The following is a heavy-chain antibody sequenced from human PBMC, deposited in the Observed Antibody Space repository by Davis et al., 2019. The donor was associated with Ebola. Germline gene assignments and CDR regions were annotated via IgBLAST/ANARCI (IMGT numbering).Heavy chain of an antibody. D-gene: IGHD3-10*01. CDR3: AGMHGFGEGWPGY. J-gene: IGHJ4*02. V-gene: IGHV1-46*01. CDR1: GYTFTSSY. CDR2: INPNDDST. Sequence: AASVKVSCKASGYTFTSSYVHWVRQAPGQGLEWVGMINPNDDSTNYAQKFRGRVTMTRDTSTSTAYMVLSSLRSDDTAIYYCAGMHGFGEGWPGYWGQGTLVTVSS.